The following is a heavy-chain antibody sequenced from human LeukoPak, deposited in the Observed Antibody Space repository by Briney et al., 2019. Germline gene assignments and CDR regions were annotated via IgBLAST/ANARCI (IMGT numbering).Heavy chain of an antibody. J-gene: IGHJ3*02. CDR1: GYTFTSYY. V-gene: IGHV1-46*01. D-gene: IGHD3-16*01. Sequence: ASVKVSCKASGYTFTSYYMHWVRQAPGQGLEWMGIINPSGGSTSYAQKFQGRVTMTGDMSTSTVYMELSSLRSEDTAVYYCARELIRLGEFGDAFDIWGQGTMVTVSS. CDR3: ARELIRLGEFGDAFDI. CDR2: INPSGGST.